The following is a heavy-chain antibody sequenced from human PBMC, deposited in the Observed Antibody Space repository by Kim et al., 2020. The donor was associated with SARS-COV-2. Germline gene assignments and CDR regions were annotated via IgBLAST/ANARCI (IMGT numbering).Heavy chain of an antibody. J-gene: IGHJ4*02. D-gene: IGHD6-19*01. Sequence: ASVKVSCKASGYTFTGYYMHWVRQAPGQGLEWMGWINPNSGGTNYAQKFQGRVTMTRDTSISTAYMELSRLRSDDTAVYYCARSPAGSGWFGLPDYWGQGTLVTVSS. CDR1: GYTFTGYY. CDR3: ARSPAGSGWFGLPDY. CDR2: INPNSGGT. V-gene: IGHV1-2*02.